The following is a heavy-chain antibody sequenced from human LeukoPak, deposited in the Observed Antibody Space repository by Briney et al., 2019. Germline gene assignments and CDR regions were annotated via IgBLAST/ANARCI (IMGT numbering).Heavy chain of an antibody. V-gene: IGHV3-30-3*01. CDR3: ALGTAKWYFQH. J-gene: IGHJ1*01. Sequence: GGSLRLPCAASGFTFSSYAMHWVRQAPGKGLEWVAVISYDGSNKYYADSVKGRFTISRDNSKNTLYLQMNSLRAEDTAVYYCALGTAKWYFQHWGQGTLVTVSS. CDR2: ISYDGSNK. CDR1: GFTFSSYA. D-gene: IGHD2-21*02.